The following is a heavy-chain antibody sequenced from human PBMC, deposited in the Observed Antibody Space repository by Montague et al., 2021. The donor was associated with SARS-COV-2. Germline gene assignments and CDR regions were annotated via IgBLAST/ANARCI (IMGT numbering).Heavy chain of an antibody. CDR3: ARDMGDDRIGYLRRGWFDP. J-gene: IGHJ5*02. D-gene: IGHD3-22*01. CDR2: IYYSGST. Sequence: SETLSLTCTVSGGSITNYYWTWIRQPPGKGLEWIGHIYYSGSTNFSPSFKGRGTMSIDASKNQFSLRLNSVTAADTAVYFCARDMGDDRIGYLRRGWFDPWGQGTLVTVSS. CDR1: GGSITNYY. V-gene: IGHV4-59*01.